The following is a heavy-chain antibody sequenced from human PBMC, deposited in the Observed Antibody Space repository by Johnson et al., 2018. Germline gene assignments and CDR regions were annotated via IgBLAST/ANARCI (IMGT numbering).Heavy chain of an antibody. CDR1: GFTFGSYW. V-gene: IGHV3-74*01. D-gene: IGHD5-24*01. CDR3: AREIATSNDAFDI. Sequence: VQLQESGGGLVQXGGSLRLSCAASGFTFGSYWMHWVRQAPGKGLVWVSRINKDGGSTSYADSVKGRFTISRDNAKNTLYLQMNSLSAEDTAVYYCAREIATSNDAFDIWGQGTMVTVSS. CDR2: INKDGGST. J-gene: IGHJ3*02.